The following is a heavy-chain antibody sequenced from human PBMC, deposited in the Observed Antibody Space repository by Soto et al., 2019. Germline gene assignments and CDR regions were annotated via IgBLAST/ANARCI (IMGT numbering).Heavy chain of an antibody. CDR2: ISSREVTV. J-gene: IGHJ4*02. CDR1: GFTFSNYY. V-gene: IGHV3-11*01. Sequence: PGGSLRLSCAAPGFTFSNYYMTWIRQAPGKGLECLSYISSREVTVYYADSVKGRFTISRDNTKNSLYLQMTTLRDEDTAVYYCARVSASGWHVNGRDYFDSWGQGTLGTVSS. CDR3: ARVSASGWHVNGRDYFDS. D-gene: IGHD6-19*01.